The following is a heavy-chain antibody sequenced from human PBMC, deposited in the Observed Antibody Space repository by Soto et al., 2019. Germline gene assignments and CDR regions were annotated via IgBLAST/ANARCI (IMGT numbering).Heavy chain of an antibody. D-gene: IGHD3-3*01. CDR2: ISAYNGNT. CDR1: GYTFTSYC. Sequence: ASVKVSCKASGYTFTSYCISWVRQAPGQGLEWMGWISAYNGNTNYAQKLQGRVTMTTDTSTSTAYMELRSLRSDDTAVYYCAREYFTIFGVVIRDYYYYGMDVWGQGTTVTVSS. V-gene: IGHV1-18*04. J-gene: IGHJ6*02. CDR3: AREYFTIFGVVIRDYYYYGMDV.